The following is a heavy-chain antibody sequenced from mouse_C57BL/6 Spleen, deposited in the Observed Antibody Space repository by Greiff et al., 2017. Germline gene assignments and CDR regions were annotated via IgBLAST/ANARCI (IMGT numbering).Heavy chain of an antibody. Sequence: QVQLQQPGAELVKPGASVKFSCKASGYAFSSYWMHWVKQRPGKGLEWIGLIYPGDGDTNYNGKFKGKATLTADKSSSTAYMQLSSLTSEDSAVYFCARGDCDYWGQGTSLTVSS. CDR1: GYAFSSYW. J-gene: IGHJ2*02. V-gene: IGHV1-80*01. CDR2: IYPGDGDT. CDR3: ARGDCDY.